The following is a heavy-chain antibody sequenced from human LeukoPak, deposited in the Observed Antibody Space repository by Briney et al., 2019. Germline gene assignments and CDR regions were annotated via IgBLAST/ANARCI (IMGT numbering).Heavy chain of an antibody. Sequence: GESLKISCKGSGYSFTSYWIGWVRQMPGKGLEWMGIIYPGDSDTRYSPSFQGQVTISADKSISTAYLQWSSLKASDTAMYYCGRRLKCCSSSYGWFDPWGQGTLVTVSS. D-gene: IGHD6-6*01. J-gene: IGHJ5*02. CDR3: GRRLKCCSSSYGWFDP. V-gene: IGHV5-51*01. CDR1: GYSFTSYW. CDR2: IYPGDSDT.